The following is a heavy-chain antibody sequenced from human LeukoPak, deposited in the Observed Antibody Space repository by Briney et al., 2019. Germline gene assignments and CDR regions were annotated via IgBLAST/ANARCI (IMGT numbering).Heavy chain of an antibody. CDR3: AKDVFLAAAGEYYFDY. J-gene: IGHJ4*02. CDR2: ISGSGGST. D-gene: IGHD6-25*01. CDR1: GFTFSSYA. V-gene: IGHV3-23*01. Sequence: PGGSLRLSCAASGFTFSSYAMSWVRQAPRKGLEWVSAISGSGGSTYYADSVKGRFTISRDNSKNTLYLQMNSLRAEDTAVYYCAKDVFLAAAGEYYFDYWGQGTLVTVSS.